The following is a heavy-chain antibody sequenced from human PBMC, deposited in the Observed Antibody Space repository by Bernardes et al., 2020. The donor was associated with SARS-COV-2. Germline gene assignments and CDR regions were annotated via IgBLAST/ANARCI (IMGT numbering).Heavy chain of an antibody. CDR3: AVAGTWAPTPFFDY. CDR1: GFTFDDYA. J-gene: IGHJ4*02. V-gene: IGHV3-9*01. Sequence: GGSLRLSCAASGFTFDDYAMHWVRQAPGKGLEWVSGISWNSGSIGYADSVKGRFTISRDNAKNSLYLQMNSLRAEDTALYYCAVAGTWAPTPFFDYWGQGTLVTVSS. D-gene: IGHD6-19*01. CDR2: ISWNSGSI.